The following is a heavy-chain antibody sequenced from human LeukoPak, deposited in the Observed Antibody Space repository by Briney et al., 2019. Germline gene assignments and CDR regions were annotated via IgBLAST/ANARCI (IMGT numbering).Heavy chain of an antibody. J-gene: IGHJ3*02. Sequence: GGSLRLSCVASGFTFSSHWMVWVRQAPGKGLEWVGNIKPDGSDKYYVDSVKGRFTISRDNAKNSLYLQMNSLRAEDTAVYYCARDTPDSQGAFDIWGQGTMVTVSS. CDR3: ARDTPDSQGAFDI. CDR2: IKPDGSDK. CDR1: GFTFSSHW. D-gene: IGHD2-15*01. V-gene: IGHV3-7*01.